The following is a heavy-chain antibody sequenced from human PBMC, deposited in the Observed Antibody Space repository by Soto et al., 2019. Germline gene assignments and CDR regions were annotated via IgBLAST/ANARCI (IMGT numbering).Heavy chain of an antibody. Sequence: SETLSLTCVVSGYSISSGYYWGWVRQPPGKGLEWIGSIYHTGITYYNPSLKSRVIISVDPSRDQFSLKLSSVTAADTAVYYCATVRFLRDYFDPWGRGTLVTVSS. V-gene: IGHV4-38-2*01. D-gene: IGHD3-3*01. CDR2: IYHTGIT. J-gene: IGHJ5*02. CDR3: ATVRFLRDYFDP. CDR1: GYSISSGYY.